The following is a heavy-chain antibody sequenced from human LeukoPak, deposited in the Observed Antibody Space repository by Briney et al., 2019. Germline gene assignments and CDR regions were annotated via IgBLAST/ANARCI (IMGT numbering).Heavy chain of an antibody. CDR3: ARGRMVRGVTWWFYP. V-gene: IGHV1-8*01. D-gene: IGHD3-10*01. CDR1: GYTFNSYD. CDR2: MNPNSGNT. Sequence: GASVKVSCLASGYTFNSYDINEVRQATGQGLEWMVWMNPNSGNTGYAKKFRGRVTMSRNTSISIAYMELSSLRSEDTAVYYCARGRMVRGVTWWFYPCGQGTLVTVSS. J-gene: IGHJ5*02.